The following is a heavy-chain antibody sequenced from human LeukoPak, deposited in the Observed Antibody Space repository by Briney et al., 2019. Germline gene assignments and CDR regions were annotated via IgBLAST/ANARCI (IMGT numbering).Heavy chain of an antibody. CDR1: GYIFTSYY. J-gene: IGHJ5*02. CDR2: IYPSGGST. Sequence: ASVKVPCKASGYIFTSYYMHWVRQAPGQGLEWMGIIYPSGGSTSYAQKFQGRVTMTRDTSTSTVYMELSSLRSEDTAVYYCPRYRRDSSSQNWFDPWGQGTLVTVSS. D-gene: IGHD6-6*01. CDR3: PRYRRDSSSQNWFDP. V-gene: IGHV1-46*03.